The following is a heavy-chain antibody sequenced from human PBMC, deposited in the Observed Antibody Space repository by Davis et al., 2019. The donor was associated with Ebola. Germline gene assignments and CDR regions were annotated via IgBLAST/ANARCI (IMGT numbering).Heavy chain of an antibody. CDR1: GFTFSSYA. J-gene: IGHJ5*02. CDR3: AEDNGELVRWGWFDP. V-gene: IGHV3-23*01. D-gene: IGHD6-13*01. Sequence: PGGSLRLSCAASGFTFSSYAMSWVRQAPGKGLEWVSAISGSGGSTYYADSVKGRFTISRDNSKNTLYLQMSSLRAEDTAVYYCAEDNGELVRWGWFDPWGQGTLVTVSS. CDR2: ISGSGGST.